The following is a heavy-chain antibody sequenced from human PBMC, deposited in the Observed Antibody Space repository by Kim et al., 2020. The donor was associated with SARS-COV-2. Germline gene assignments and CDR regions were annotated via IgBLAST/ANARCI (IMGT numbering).Heavy chain of an antibody. Sequence: GGSLRLSCAASGFTFSDYYMSWIRQAPGKGLEWVSYISSSSSYTNYADSVKGRFTISRDNAKNSLYLQMNSLRAEDTAVYYCARGGYYDSIAVKLDPWGQGTLVTVSS. D-gene: IGHD3-22*01. CDR3: ARGGYYDSIAVKLDP. CDR1: GFTFSDYY. J-gene: IGHJ5*02. CDR2: ISSSSSYT. V-gene: IGHV3-11*05.